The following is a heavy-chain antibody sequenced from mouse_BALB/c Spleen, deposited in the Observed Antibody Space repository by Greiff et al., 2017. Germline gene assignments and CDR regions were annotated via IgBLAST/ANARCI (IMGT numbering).Heavy chain of an antibody. Sequence: VQLQQSGPGLVQPSQSLSITCTVSGFSLTSYGVHWVRQSPGKGLEWLGVIWSGGSTDYNAAFISRLSISKDNSKSQVFFKMNSLQANDTAIYYCARGAYYRYDGAMDYWGQGTSVTVSS. J-gene: IGHJ4*01. CDR2: IWSGGST. D-gene: IGHD2-14*01. CDR1: GFSLTSYG. V-gene: IGHV2-2*02. CDR3: ARGAYYRYDGAMDY.